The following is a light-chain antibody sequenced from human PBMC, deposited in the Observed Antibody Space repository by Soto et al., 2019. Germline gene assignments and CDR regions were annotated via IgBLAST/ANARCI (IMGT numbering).Light chain of an antibody. Sequence: IVLTHSPATLSSFPRYRFTQSCGASQAVNTRLAWYQHKPGQAPRLLIYLASNRAAGVPARFSGSGSGTDFTLTISDVEPEDFAVYYCHQRQSWPRTFGQGTKVDNK. J-gene: IGKJ1*01. CDR1: QAVNTR. CDR2: LAS. CDR3: HQRQSWPRT. V-gene: IGKV3-11*01.